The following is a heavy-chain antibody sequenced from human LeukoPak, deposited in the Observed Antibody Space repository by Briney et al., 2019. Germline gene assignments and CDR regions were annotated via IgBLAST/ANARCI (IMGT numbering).Heavy chain of an antibody. J-gene: IGHJ1*01. D-gene: IGHD3-22*01. Sequence: ASVKVSCKASGYIFTGYFMHWVRQAPGQGLEWMGCINPNSGGTNYAQKFQGRVTMTRDTSISTAYMELSRLRSDDTAVYYCARDGVGYYDSSGYYYFQHWGQGTLVTVSS. CDR3: ARDGVGYYDSSGYYYFQH. CDR2: INPNSGGT. V-gene: IGHV1-2*02. CDR1: GYIFTGYF.